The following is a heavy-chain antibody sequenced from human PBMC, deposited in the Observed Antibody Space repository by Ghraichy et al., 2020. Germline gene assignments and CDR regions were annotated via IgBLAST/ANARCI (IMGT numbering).Heavy chain of an antibody. CDR3: ATGGVLEWLG. CDR1: GLTVSSNY. J-gene: IGHJ4*02. V-gene: IGHV3-66*02. Sequence: ESLNISCAASGLTVSSNYMSWVRQAPGKGLEWVSVIYSGGSTYYADSVKGRFTISRDNSKNTLYLQMNSLRAEDTAVYYCATGGVLEWLGWGQGTLVTVSS. CDR2: IYSGGST. D-gene: IGHD3-3*01.